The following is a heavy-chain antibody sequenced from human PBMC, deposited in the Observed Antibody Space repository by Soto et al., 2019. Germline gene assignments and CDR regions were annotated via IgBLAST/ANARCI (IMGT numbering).Heavy chain of an antibody. D-gene: IGHD4-4*01. CDR3: ERGAVADYSRVFHS. J-gene: IGHJ4*02. CDR1: GDNVSSNSAA. Sequence: RPQTLSLTCAISGDNVSSNSAAWNWIRQSPSRGLEWLGRTYYRSKWYKDYDLSVKSRVTINVDTSKNQISLQLTSVTPEDTAVYDCERGAVADYSRVFHSWRQGTLLTVS. V-gene: IGHV6-1*01. CDR2: TYYRSKWYK.